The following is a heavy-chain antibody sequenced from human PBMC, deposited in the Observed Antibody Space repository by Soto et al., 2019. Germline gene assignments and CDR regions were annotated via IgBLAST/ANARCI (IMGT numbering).Heavy chain of an antibody. V-gene: IGHV3-13*01. CDR2: IGTAGDT. Sequence: GGSLRLSCEASGFTFSGFDMHWVRQPTGKGLEWVSSIGTAGDTYYAVSVKGRFTISRDNSKNTLYLQMNSLRAEDTAIYYCAKAGLTTYPYYLDYWGQGTPVTVSS. D-gene: IGHD3-9*01. CDR1: GFTFSGFD. CDR3: AKAGLTTYPYYLDY. J-gene: IGHJ4*02.